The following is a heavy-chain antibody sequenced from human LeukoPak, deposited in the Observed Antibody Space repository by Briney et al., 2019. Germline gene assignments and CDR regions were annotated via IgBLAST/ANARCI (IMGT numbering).Heavy chain of an antibody. CDR3: AKGSPYGSGSYSRFDY. CDR2: IRFDGSNK. D-gene: IGHD3-10*01. V-gene: IGHV3-30*02. Sequence: GGSLRLSCAASGFTFSSYSMNWVRQAPGEGLEWVSFIRFDGSNKYYADSVKGRFTISRDNSKNTLYLQMNSLRAEDRAVYYCAKGSPYGSGSYSRFDYWGQGTLVTVSS. CDR1: GFTFSSYS. J-gene: IGHJ4*02.